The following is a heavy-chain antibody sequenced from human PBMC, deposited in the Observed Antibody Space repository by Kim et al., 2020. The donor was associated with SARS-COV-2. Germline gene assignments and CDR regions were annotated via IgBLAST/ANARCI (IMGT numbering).Heavy chain of an antibody. Sequence: ASVKVSCKASGYTFTSYAMNWVRQAPGQGLEWMGWINTNTGNPTYAQGFTGRFVFSLDTSVSTAYLQISSLKAEDTAVYYCARVRGGTIFGVVITSYYYYMDVWGKGTTVTVSS. CDR2: INTNTGNP. CDR1: GYTFTSYA. D-gene: IGHD3-3*01. J-gene: IGHJ6*03. V-gene: IGHV7-4-1*02. CDR3: ARVRGGTIFGVVITSYYYYMDV.